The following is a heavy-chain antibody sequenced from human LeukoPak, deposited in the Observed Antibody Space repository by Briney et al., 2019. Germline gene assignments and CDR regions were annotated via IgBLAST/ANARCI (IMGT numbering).Heavy chain of an antibody. CDR1: GYSFTDYY. CDR2: INPNGGTT. Sequence: ASVKVSCKTSGYSFTDYYMHWVRQAPGQGLEWMGWINPNGGTTNYAQKFQGRVTMTRDTSISTAYMELSRLRSDDTAVFYCARGGYTGYDFHYWGQGTLVTVSS. D-gene: IGHD5-12*01. J-gene: IGHJ4*02. CDR3: ARGGYTGYDFHY. V-gene: IGHV1-2*02.